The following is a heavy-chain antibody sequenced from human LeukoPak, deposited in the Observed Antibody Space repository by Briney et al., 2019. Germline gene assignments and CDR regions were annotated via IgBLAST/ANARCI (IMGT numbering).Heavy chain of an antibody. J-gene: IGHJ6*02. V-gene: IGHV4-30-2*01. CDR1: GGSISSGGYS. D-gene: IGHD1-26*01. CDR2: IYHSGST. Sequence: PSQTLSLTCAVSGGSISSGGYSWSWIRQPPGKGLEWIGYIYHSGSTYYNPSLKSRVTISVDRSKNQFSQKLSSVTAADTAVYYCARVSGTSYGMDVWGQGTTVTVSS. CDR3: ARVSGTSYGMDV.